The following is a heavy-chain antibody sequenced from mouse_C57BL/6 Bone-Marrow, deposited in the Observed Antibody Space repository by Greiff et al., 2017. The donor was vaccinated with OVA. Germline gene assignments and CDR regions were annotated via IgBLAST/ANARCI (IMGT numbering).Heavy chain of an antibody. CDR1: GFTFSDAW. J-gene: IGHJ1*03. CDR2: IRNKANNHAT. D-gene: IGHD1-1*01. CDR3: RRDYGSSFGYWYFDV. V-gene: IGHV6-6*01. Sequence: EVKLVESGGGLVQPGGSMKLSCAASGFTFSDAWMDWVRQSPEKGLEWVAEIRNKANNHATYYAESVKGRFTISRDDSKSSVYLQMNSLRAEDTGIYYCRRDYGSSFGYWYFDVWGTGTTVTVSS.